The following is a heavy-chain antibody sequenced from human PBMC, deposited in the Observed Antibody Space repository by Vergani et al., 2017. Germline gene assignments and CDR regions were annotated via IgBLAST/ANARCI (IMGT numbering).Heavy chain of an antibody. V-gene: IGHV3-13*01. CDR2: LGTAGDT. CDR1: GFTFSSYD. J-gene: IGHJ6*02. Sequence: EVQLVESGGGLVQPGGSLRLSCAASGFTFSSYDMHWVRQATGKGLEWVSALGTAGDTYYPGSVKGRFTISRENAKNSLYLQMNSLRAGDTAVYYCARAGCSSTSCYRGAIRAPPDVWGQGTTVTVSS. D-gene: IGHD2-2*02. CDR3: ARAGCSSTSCYRGAIRAPPDV.